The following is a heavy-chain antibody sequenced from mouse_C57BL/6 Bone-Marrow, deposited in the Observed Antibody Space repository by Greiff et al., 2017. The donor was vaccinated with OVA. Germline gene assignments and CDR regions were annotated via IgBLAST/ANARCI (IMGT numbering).Heavy chain of an antibody. CDR2: IDPENGDT. V-gene: IGHV14-4*01. D-gene: IGHD3-3*01. CDR3: TSRDFDY. J-gene: IGHJ2*01. Sequence: PEQGLEWIGWIDPENGDTEYASKFQGKATITADTSSNTAYLQLSSLTSEDTAVYYCTSRDFDYWGQGTTLTVSS.